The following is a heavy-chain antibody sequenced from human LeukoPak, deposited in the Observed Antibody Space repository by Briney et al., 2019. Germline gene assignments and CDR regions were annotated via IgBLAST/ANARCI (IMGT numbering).Heavy chain of an antibody. CDR2: IYYSGST. Sequence: SETLSLTCTVSGGSISSYYWSWIRQPPGKGLEWIGYIYYSGSTNYNPSLKSRVTISVDTSKNQFSLKLSSVTAADTAVYYCARGGGLGYCSGGSCYAVFDYWGQGTLVTVSS. V-gene: IGHV4-59*01. J-gene: IGHJ4*02. CDR3: ARGGGLGYCSGGSCYAVFDY. D-gene: IGHD2-15*01. CDR1: GGSISSYY.